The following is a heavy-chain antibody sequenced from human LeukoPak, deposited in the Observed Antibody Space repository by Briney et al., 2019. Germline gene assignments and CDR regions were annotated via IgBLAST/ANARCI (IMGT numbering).Heavy chain of an antibody. CDR1: GGSISSGDYY. D-gene: IGHD2-2*01. V-gene: IGHV4-30-4*01. Sequence: SQTLSLTCTVSGGSISSGDYYWSWIRQPPGKGLEWIGETNHSGSTNYNPSLKSRVTISVDTSKNQFSLKLSSVTAADTAVYYCARFIIPAAMSAFDIWGQGTMVTVPS. CDR3: ARFIIPAAMSAFDI. J-gene: IGHJ3*02. CDR2: TNHSGST.